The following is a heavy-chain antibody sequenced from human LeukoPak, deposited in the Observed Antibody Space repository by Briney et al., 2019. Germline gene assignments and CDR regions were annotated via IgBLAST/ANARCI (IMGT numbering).Heavy chain of an antibody. CDR1: GFAFSTYG. V-gene: IGHV3-30*18. J-gene: IGHJ4*02. CDR2: TSSDGSKK. Sequence: GRCLRLSCAASGFAFSTYGMHWVRQAPGKGLEWVAVTSSDGSKKDYADSVKGRFTISRDNSKNTLFLQMNSLRAEDTAVYYCAKKSPGTYFAPPDYWGQGTLVNGSS. D-gene: IGHD3-10*01. CDR3: AKKSPGTYFAPPDY.